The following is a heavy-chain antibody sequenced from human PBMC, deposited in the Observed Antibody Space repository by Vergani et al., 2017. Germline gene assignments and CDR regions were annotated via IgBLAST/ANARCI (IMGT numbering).Heavy chain of an antibody. V-gene: IGHV4-39*01. CDR2: IYYSGST. CDR1: GGSISSSSYY. Sequence: QLQLQESGPGLVKPSETLSLTCTVSGGSISSSSYYWGWIRQPPGKGLEWIGSIYYSGSTYYNPSLKSRVTISVDTSKNQFSRKLSSGTAADTAVYYCGRRPTVVVPAAMPGWFDPWGQGTLVTVSS. J-gene: IGHJ5*02. CDR3: GRRPTVVVPAAMPGWFDP. D-gene: IGHD2-2*01.